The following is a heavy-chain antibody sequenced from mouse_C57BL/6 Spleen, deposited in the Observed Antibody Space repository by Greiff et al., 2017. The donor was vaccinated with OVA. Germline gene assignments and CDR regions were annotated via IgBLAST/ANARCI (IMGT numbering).Heavy chain of an antibody. CDR3: AHYGSSRAWFAY. J-gene: IGHJ3*01. V-gene: IGHV1-55*01. CDR1: GYTFTSYW. D-gene: IGHD1-1*01. Sequence: QVQLQQPGAELVKPGASVKMSCKASGYTFTSYWITWVKQRPGQGLEWIGDIYPGSGSTNYNEKFKSKATLTVDTSSSTAYMQLSSLTSEDSAVYYCAHYGSSRAWFAYWGQGTLVTVSA. CDR2: IYPGSGST.